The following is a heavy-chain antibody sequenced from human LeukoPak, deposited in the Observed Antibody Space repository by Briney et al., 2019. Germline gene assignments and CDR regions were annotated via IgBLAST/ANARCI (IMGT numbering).Heavy chain of an antibody. D-gene: IGHD3-10*01. Sequence: SETLSLTCTVSGGSISSYYWSWIRRPPGKGLEWIGYIYYSGSTNYNPSLKSRVTISVDTSKNQFSLKLSSVTAADTAVYYCAREIGPGAFDIWGQGTMVTVSS. J-gene: IGHJ3*02. V-gene: IGHV4-59*12. CDR1: GGSISSYY. CDR2: IYYSGST. CDR3: AREIGPGAFDI.